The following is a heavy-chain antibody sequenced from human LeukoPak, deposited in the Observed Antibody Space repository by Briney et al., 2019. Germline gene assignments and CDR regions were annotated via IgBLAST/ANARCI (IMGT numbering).Heavy chain of an antibody. CDR2: MRGKGDST. J-gene: IGHJ6*02. CDR3: AKGQVGWYYFTMDV. CDR1: GGSINSYY. V-gene: IGHV3-23*01. D-gene: IGHD6-19*01. Sequence: ETLSLPCTLAGGSINSYYWRWLRQPPGKGLEWVSEMRGKGDSTYYSDSVKGRFTISRDNSKNTLYLQMNSLRAGDTAVYYCAKGQVGWYYFTMDVWGQGTTVTVSS.